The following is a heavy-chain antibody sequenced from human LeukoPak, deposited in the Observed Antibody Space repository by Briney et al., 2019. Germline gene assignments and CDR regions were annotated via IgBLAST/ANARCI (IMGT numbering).Heavy chain of an antibody. Sequence: PSETLSLTCAVYGGSFSGYCWSWIRQPPGKGLEWIGEINHSGSTNYNPSLKSRVTISVDTSKNQFSLKLSSVTAADTAVYYCASELPRFYYDSSGLTLWGQGTLVTVSS. CDR2: INHSGST. D-gene: IGHD3-22*01. V-gene: IGHV4-34*01. CDR3: ASELPRFYYDSSGLTL. J-gene: IGHJ4*02. CDR1: GGSFSGYC.